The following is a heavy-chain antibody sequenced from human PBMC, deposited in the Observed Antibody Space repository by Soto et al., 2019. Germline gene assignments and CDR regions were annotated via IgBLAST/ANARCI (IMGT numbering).Heavy chain of an antibody. CDR2: IGSSSSYI. CDR3: ARDLRDFWSGYMDY. D-gene: IGHD3-3*01. V-gene: IGHV3-21*01. Sequence: GGSLRLSCAASGFTFSSYSMNWVRQAPGKGLEWVSSIGSSSSYIYYADSVKGRFTISRDNAKNSLYLQMNSLRAEDTAVYYCARDLRDFWSGYMDYWGQGTLVTVSS. CDR1: GFTFSSYS. J-gene: IGHJ4*02.